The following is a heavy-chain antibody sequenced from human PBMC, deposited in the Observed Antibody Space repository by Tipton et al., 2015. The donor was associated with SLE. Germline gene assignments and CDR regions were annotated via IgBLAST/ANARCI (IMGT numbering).Heavy chain of an antibody. CDR2: ISGSGGST. CDR1: GFTFSSYA. V-gene: IGHV3-23*01. CDR3: AKDRTGVVPAADAFDI. Sequence: SLRLSCAASGFTFSSYAMSWVRQAPGKGLEWVSAISGSGGSTYYADSVKGRFTISRDNSKNTLYLQMNSLRAEDTAVYYCAKDRTGVVPAADAFDIWGQGTMVTVSS. J-gene: IGHJ3*02. D-gene: IGHD2-2*01.